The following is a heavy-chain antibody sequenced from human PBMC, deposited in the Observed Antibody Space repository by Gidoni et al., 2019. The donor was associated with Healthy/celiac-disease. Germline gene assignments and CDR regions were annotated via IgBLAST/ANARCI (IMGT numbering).Heavy chain of an antibody. Sequence: EVQLVESGGVVVQPGGSLRLSCAASGFTFDDYTMHWVRQAPGKGLEWVSLISWDGGSTYYADSVKGRFTISRDNSKNSLYLQMNSLRTEDTALYYCAKDMDSSGQGAEGEGYFQHWGQGTLVTVSS. CDR2: ISWDGGST. CDR3: AKDMDSSGQGAEGEGYFQH. V-gene: IGHV3-43*01. D-gene: IGHD6-19*01. CDR1: GFTFDDYT. J-gene: IGHJ1*01.